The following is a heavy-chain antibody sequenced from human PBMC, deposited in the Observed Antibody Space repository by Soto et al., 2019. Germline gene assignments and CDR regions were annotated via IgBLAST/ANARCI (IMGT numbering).Heavy chain of an antibody. V-gene: IGHV1-18*01. D-gene: IGHD6-13*01. J-gene: IGHJ4*02. CDR3: ARDLAAAGPCDY. CDR1: GYTFTSYS. Sequence: QVQLVQSGAEVKKPGASVKVSCKASGYTFTSYSISWVRQAPGQGLEWMGWINPYNGNTNYAQQLQGRVTMTTDTSTSTAYMELRSLRSDDTAVYYCARDLAAAGPCDYWGQGTLVTVSS. CDR2: INPYNGNT.